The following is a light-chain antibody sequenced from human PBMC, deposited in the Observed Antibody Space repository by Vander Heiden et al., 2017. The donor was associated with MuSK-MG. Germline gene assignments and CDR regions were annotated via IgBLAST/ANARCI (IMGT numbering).Light chain of an antibody. Sequence: DIVMTQSPDSLAVSLGERATINCKSSQSVLYSSNNKNYLAWYQQKPGQPPKLLIYWASTRESGVPDRFSGSGSVTDFTLTISSLQAEDVAVYYCQQEDSTPRTFGGGTKVEIK. CDR3: QQEDSTPRT. J-gene: IGKJ4*01. CDR2: WAS. CDR1: QSVLYSSNNKNY. V-gene: IGKV4-1*01.